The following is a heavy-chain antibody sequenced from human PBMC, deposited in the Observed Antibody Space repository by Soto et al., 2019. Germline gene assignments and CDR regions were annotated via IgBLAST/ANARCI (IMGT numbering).Heavy chain of an antibody. CDR2: IIPIFGTA. V-gene: IGHV1-69*01. J-gene: IGHJ6*02. CDR1: GGTFSSYA. CDR3: ARGQLWFGGSGRGGMDV. Sequence: QVQLVQSGAEVKKPGSSVKVSCEASGGTFSSYAISWVRQAPGQGLEWMGGIIPIFGTANYAQKFQGRVTITADESTSTAYMELSSLRSEDTAVYYCARGQLWFGGSGRGGMDVWGQGTTVTVSS. D-gene: IGHD3-10*01.